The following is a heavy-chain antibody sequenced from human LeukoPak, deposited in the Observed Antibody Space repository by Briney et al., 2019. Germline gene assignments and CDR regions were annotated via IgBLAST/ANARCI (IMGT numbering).Heavy chain of an antibody. D-gene: IGHD3-9*01. V-gene: IGHV3-23*01. Sequence: GGSLRLSCAASGFTFSSYAMSWVRQAPGKGLEWVSAISGSGGSTYYADSVKGRFTISRDNSKNTLYLQMNSLRAEGTAVYYCVKVYDILTGYYFYFDYWGQGTLVTVSS. CDR1: GFTFSSYA. J-gene: IGHJ4*02. CDR3: VKVYDILTGYYFYFDY. CDR2: ISGSGGST.